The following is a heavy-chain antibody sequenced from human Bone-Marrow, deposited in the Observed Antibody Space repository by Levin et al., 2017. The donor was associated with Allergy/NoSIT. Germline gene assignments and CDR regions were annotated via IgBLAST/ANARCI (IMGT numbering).Heavy chain of an antibody. D-gene: IGHD3-22*01. Sequence: PSETLSLTCAASGFNFSTYSMNWVRQAPGKGLEWVSFMNSDGTEKYYADSVEGRFTISRDNAKNSLYLEMNSLRAEDTGVYFCTRDHPDVSGYYYLVSDYFYYGMDVWGQGTTVTVSS. CDR1: GFNFSTYS. J-gene: IGHJ6*02. V-gene: IGHV3-21*06. CDR3: TRDHPDVSGYYYLVSDYFYYGMDV. CDR2: MNSDGTEK.